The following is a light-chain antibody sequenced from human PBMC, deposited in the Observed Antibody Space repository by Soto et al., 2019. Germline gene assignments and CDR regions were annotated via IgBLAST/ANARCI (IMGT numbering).Light chain of an antibody. Sequence: EIVLTQSPAILSLSPGERATLSWRASESVSNHLAWFQQKPGQAPRLLIYDAANRASGIPARFSGSGSGTDFTHTISSLEPEDFAVYFCQQRRNWPPITFGPGTTVDI. V-gene: IGKV3-11*01. J-gene: IGKJ3*01. CDR1: ESVSNH. CDR3: QQRRNWPPIT. CDR2: DAA.